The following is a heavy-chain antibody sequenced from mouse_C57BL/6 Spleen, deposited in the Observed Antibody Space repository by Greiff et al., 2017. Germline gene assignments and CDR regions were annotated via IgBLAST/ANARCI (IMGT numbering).Heavy chain of an antibody. V-gene: IGHV1-15*01. CDR2: IDPETGGT. CDR3: TRFYDGLTGFAY. Sequence: VQLQQSGAELVRPGASVTLSCKASGYTFTDYEMHWVKQTPVHGLEWIGAIDPETGGTAYNQKFKGKAILTADKSSSTAYMELRSLTSEDSAVYYCTRFYDGLTGFAYGGQGTLVTVSA. D-gene: IGHD2-3*01. CDR1: GYTFTDYE. J-gene: IGHJ3*01.